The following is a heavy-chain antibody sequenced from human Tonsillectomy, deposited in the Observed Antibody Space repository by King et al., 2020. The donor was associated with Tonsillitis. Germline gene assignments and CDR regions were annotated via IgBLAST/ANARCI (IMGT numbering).Heavy chain of an antibody. CDR3: ARVGDCTTGVCAVDI. CDR1: GYTFTDYY. CDR2: INPNSGGS. V-gene: IGHV1-2*02. J-gene: IGHJ3*02. D-gene: IGHD2-8*01. Sequence: VQLVQSGAEVKKPGASVKVSCKASGYTFTDYYMHWVRQAPGQGLEWMGWINPNSGGSNYAQKFQGRVTMTRDTSISTAYMELSRLRSDDTAVYYCARVGDCTTGVCAVDIWGQGTMVTVSS.